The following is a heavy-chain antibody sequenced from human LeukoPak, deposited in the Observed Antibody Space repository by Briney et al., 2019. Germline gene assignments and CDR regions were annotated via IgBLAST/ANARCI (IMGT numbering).Heavy chain of an antibody. D-gene: IGHD1-26*01. V-gene: IGHV3-7*01. CDR2: IKQDGSDI. J-gene: IGHJ4*02. CDR3: VRDKIVGASILDY. CDR1: GFTFSRYW. Sequence: GGSLRLSCAVSGFTFSRYWMSWVRQAPGKGLEWVANIKQDGSDIFYVDSVKGRFTISRDNARNSLYLQMNSLRAEDTAVYYCVRDKIVGASILDYWGQGTLVTVSS.